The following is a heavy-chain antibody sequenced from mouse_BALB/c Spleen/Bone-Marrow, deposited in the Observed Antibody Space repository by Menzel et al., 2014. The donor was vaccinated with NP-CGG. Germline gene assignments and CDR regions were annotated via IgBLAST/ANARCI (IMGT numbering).Heavy chain of an antibody. CDR1: GYTFTSYT. J-gene: IGHJ2*01. CDR3: ARSGRLLRDLYFDY. CDR2: INPSSGYT. D-gene: IGHD1-1*01. V-gene: IGHV1-4*01. Sequence: QVQLQQSGAELTRPGASVKMSCKASGYTFTSYTMHWVKQRPGQGLEWIGYINPSSGYTNYNQKFKDKATLTADKSSSTAYMQLSSLTSEDSAVYYCARSGRLLRDLYFDYWGQGTTLTVSS.